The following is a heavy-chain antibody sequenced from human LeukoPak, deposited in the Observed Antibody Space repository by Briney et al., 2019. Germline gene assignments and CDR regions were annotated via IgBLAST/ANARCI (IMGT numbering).Heavy chain of an antibody. J-gene: IGHJ4*02. CDR3: AKGEMATSDFDY. CDR2: ISGSGGST. CDR1: GFTFSSYA. V-gene: IGHV3-23*01. Sequence: GSLRLSCAASGFTFSSYAMSWVRQAPGKGLEWVSAISGSGGSTYYADSVKGRFTISRDNSKNTLYLQMNSLRAEDTAVYYCAKGEMATSDFDYWGQGTLVTVSS. D-gene: IGHD5-24*01.